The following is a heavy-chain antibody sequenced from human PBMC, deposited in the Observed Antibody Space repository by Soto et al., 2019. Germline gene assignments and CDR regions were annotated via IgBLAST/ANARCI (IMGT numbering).Heavy chain of an antibody. Sequence: QVQLLQSGAEVKKPGSSVKVSCKASGDTFSSYTISWVRQAPGQGLEWMGRIIPILGIANYAQKFQGRVTITADKSTSTAYMELSSLRSEDTAVYYCARESADDAFDIWGQGTMVTVSS. CDR1: GDTFSSYT. CDR2: IIPILGIA. V-gene: IGHV1-69*08. CDR3: ARESADDAFDI. J-gene: IGHJ3*02.